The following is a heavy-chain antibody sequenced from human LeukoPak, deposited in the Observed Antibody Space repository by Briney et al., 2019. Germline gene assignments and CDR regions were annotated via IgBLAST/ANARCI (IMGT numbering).Heavy chain of an antibody. J-gene: IGHJ5*02. CDR1: GYTFTSYG. Sequence: GASVKVSCKASGYTFTSYGISWVRQAPGQGLEWMGWISAYNGNTNYAQKLQGRVTMTTDTSTSTAYMELSSLRSEDTAVYYCARTPLLAYYDILTGYPTDGWFDPWGQGTLVTVSS. V-gene: IGHV1-18*01. D-gene: IGHD3-9*01. CDR2: ISAYNGNT. CDR3: ARTPLLAYYDILTGYPTDGWFDP.